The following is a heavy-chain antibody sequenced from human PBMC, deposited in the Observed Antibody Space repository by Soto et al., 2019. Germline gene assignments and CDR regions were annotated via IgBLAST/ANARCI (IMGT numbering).Heavy chain of an antibody. V-gene: IGHV1-69*06. J-gene: IGHJ6*02. CDR1: GETFSSYA. Sequence: ASVKVSCKASGETFSSYAISWVRQAPGQGLEWMGGIIPIFGTANYAQKFQGRVTITADKSTSTAYMELSSLRSEDTAVYYCARDGVLVDTGGYYYYGMDVWGQGTTVTVSS. D-gene: IGHD5-18*01. CDR3: ARDGVLVDTGGYYYYGMDV. CDR2: IIPIFGTA.